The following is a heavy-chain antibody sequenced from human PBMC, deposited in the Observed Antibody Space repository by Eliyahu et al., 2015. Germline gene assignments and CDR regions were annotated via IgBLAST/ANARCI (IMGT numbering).Heavy chain of an antibody. D-gene: IGHD3-3*01. J-gene: IGHJ3*02. Sequence: QVQLVQSGAEVKKPGASVKVSCKXSGYTFTSYYMHWVRQAPGQGLEWMGIINPSGGSTSYAQKFQGRVTMTRDTSTSTVYMELSSLRSEDTAVYYCARQARLIFGVDTSAFDIWGQGTMVTVSS. V-gene: IGHV1-46*03. CDR2: INPSGGST. CDR3: ARQARLIFGVDTSAFDI. CDR1: GYTFTSYY.